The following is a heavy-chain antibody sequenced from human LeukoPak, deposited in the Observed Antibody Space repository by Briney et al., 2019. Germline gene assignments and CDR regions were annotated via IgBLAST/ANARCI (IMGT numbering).Heavy chain of an antibody. CDR3: ARAGSIYGCFDY. D-gene: IGHD5-18*01. J-gene: IGHJ4*02. CDR1: GGSISTYS. CDR2: MYYSGTT. Sequence: SETLSLTCSVSGGSISTYSWSWIRLPPGKGLEWVGHMYYSGTTKYNPSLKSRVTISVDTSKNQFSLRLSSVTAADTAVYFRARAGSIYGCFDYWAQGTLVNVSS. V-gene: IGHV4-59*13.